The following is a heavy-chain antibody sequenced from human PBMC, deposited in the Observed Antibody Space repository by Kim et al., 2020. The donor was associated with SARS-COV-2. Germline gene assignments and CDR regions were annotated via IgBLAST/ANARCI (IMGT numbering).Heavy chain of an antibody. CDR3: ACSYYYDSSGYSPIDY. CDR2: IYYSGST. Sequence: SETLSLTCTVSGGSISSGGYYWSWIRQHPGKGLEWIGYIYYSGSTYYNPSLKSRVTISVDTTKNQFSLKLSSVTAADAAVYYCACSYYYDSSGYSPIDYWGQGALVAVAS. V-gene: IGHV4-31*03. J-gene: IGHJ4*02. D-gene: IGHD3-22*01. CDR1: GGSISSGGYY.